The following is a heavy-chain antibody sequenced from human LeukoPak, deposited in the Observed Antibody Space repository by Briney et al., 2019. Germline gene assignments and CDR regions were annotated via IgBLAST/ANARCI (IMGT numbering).Heavy chain of an antibody. D-gene: IGHD6-6*01. CDR2: ISGSGGST. CDR1: GFTFDDYG. J-gene: IGHJ4*02. Sequence: GGSLRLSCAASGFTFDDYGMSWVRQAPGKGLEWVSAISGSGGSTYYADSVKGRFTISRDNSKNTLYLQMNSLRAEDTAVYYCARDVRYSSSSEDYWGQGTLVTVSS. CDR3: ARDVRYSSSSEDY. V-gene: IGHV3-23*01.